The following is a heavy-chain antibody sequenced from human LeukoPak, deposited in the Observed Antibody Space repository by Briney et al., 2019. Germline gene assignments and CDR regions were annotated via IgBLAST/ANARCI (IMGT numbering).Heavy chain of an antibody. V-gene: IGHV4-38-2*02. CDR3: ARDSRIVGTNFDY. CDR2: IYYSGST. J-gene: IGHJ4*02. CDR1: GYSMKSGYY. Sequence: SETLSLTCTVSGYSMKSGYYWGWIRQPPGKGLEWIGSIYYSGSTYYNPSLKSRVTISVDTSKNQFSLKLTSVTAADTAVYYCARDSRIVGTNFDYWGQGTLVTVSS. D-gene: IGHD1-26*01.